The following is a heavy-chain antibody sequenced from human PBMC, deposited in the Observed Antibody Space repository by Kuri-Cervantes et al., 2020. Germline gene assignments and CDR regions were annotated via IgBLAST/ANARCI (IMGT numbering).Heavy chain of an antibody. CDR1: GFTFSSYG. CDR3: ARDGLIAVAGDYYYYYMDV. D-gene: IGHD6-19*01. J-gene: IGHJ6*03. Sequence: GESLQISCAASGFTFSSYGMHWVRQAPGKGLEWVAVIWYDGSNKYYADSVKGRFTISRDNSKNTLYLQMNSLRAEDTAVYYCARDGLIAVAGDYYYYYMDVWGKGTTVTVSS. CDR2: IWYDGSNK. V-gene: IGHV3-33*01.